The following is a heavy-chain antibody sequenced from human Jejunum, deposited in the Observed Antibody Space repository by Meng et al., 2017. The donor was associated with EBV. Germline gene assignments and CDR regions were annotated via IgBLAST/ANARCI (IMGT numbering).Heavy chain of an antibody. Sequence: QVPLVQSGAEVKNPGAPVKVSCKASVYTLTNFALHWVRQAPGQGLEWMGYISAGSGDTKNSQKFQGRVTFTRDTSASTVYMELSSLRSEDTAMYYCARGSSWNRGDYWGQGTLVTVSS. CDR3: ARGSSWNRGDY. CDR2: ISAGSGDT. CDR1: VYTLTNFA. D-gene: IGHD6-13*01. V-gene: IGHV1-3*01. J-gene: IGHJ4*02.